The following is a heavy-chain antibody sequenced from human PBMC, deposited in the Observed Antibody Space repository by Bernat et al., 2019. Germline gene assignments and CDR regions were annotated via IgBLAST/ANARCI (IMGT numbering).Heavy chain of an antibody. CDR1: GFTFSSYA. Sequence: EVPLLESGGGFFPPGGSLLLSCAASGFTFSSYAMSWVRQAPGKGLEWVSAISGSGGSTYYADPVKGRFTISRDNSKNTLYLQMNSLRAEDTAVYYCAKDGSGSYYSDNWFDPWGQGTLVTVSS. CDR3: AKDGSGSYYSDNWFDP. J-gene: IGHJ5*02. V-gene: IGHV3-23*01. D-gene: IGHD3-10*01. CDR2: ISGSGGST.